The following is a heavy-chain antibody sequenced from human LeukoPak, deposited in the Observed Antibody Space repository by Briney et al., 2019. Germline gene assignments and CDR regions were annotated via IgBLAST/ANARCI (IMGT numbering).Heavy chain of an antibody. J-gene: IGHJ3*02. CDR3: ARHLGRLAHAFDI. CDR1: GGSISSYY. Sequence: PSETLSLTCTVSGGSISSYYWGWIRQPPGKGLEWIGSIYYSGSTYYNPSLKSRVTISVDTSKNQFSLKLSSVTAADTAVYYCARHLGRLAHAFDIWGQGTMVTGSS. CDR2: IYYSGST. V-gene: IGHV4-39*01. D-gene: IGHD6-19*01.